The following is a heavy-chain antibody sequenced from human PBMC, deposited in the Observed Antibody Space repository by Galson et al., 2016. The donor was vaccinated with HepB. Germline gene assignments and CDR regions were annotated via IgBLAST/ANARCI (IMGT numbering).Heavy chain of an antibody. V-gene: IGHV1-3*01. D-gene: IGHD2-15*01. CDR3: ASGPPPLVAAGHLDF. Sequence: SVKVSCKASGYIPTTFAIHWVRQAPGQSLEWMGWIHAGNGNAKYSQKFQGRVIITKDASANTVYMDLSSLTSEDTAVFYCASGPPPLVAAGHLDFWGQGTLVTVSS. CDR1: GYIPTTFA. J-gene: IGHJ4*02. CDR2: IHAGNGNA.